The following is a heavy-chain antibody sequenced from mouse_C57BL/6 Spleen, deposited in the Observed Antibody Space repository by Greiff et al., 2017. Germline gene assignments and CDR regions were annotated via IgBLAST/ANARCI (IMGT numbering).Heavy chain of an antibody. CDR1: GYSITSGYY. CDR3: ARGVYCYAMDY. Sequence: EVKLVESGPGLVKPSQSLSLTCSVTGYSITSGYYWNWIRQFPGNKLEWMGYISYDGSNNYNPSLKNRISITRDTSKNQFFLKLNSVTTEDTATYYCARGVYCYAMDYWGQGTSVTVSS. CDR2: ISYDGSN. J-gene: IGHJ4*01. D-gene: IGHD2-1*01. V-gene: IGHV3-6*01.